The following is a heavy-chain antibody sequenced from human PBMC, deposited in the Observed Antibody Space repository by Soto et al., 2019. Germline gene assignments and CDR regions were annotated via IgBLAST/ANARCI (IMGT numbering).Heavy chain of an antibody. Sequence: SLRLSCAASGFTFSSYAMHWVRQAPGKGLEWVAVISYDGSNKYYADSVKGRFTISRDNSKNTLYLQMNSLRAEDTAVYYCAKGNSWSPALALDFCGKGTMVTVSS. CDR2: ISYDGSNK. CDR1: GFTFSSYA. V-gene: IGHV3-30-3*01. CDR3: AKGNSWSPALALDF. J-gene: IGHJ3*01. D-gene: IGHD1-7*01.